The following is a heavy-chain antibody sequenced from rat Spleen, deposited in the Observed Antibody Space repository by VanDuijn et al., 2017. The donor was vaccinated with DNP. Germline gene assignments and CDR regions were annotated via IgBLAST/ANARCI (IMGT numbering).Heavy chain of an antibody. CDR1: GYTFTSYY. J-gene: IGHJ1*01. CDR2: IAPGTGVT. Sequence: QVQLQQSGAELAKPGSSVKISCKASGYTFTSYYISWIKQTTGQGLEWTGSIAPGTGVTKYNEKFRGKATLTVDKSSSTAFMQLSSLTPDDSAVYYCARRRLPYWYFDFWGPGTMVTVSS. CDR3: ARRRLPYWYFDF. V-gene: IGHV1-43*01.